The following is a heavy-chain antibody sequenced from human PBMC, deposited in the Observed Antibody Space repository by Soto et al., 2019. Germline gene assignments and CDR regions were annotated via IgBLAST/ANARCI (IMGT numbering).Heavy chain of an antibody. V-gene: IGHV4-30-4*01. CDR1: GGSISSGDYY. CDR3: ARDRGAYCGGDCYSLGVTYYYYGMDV. J-gene: IGHJ6*02. D-gene: IGHD2-21*02. CDR2: IYYSGST. Sequence: SETPSLTCTVSGGSISSGDYYWSWIRQPPGKGLEWIGYIYYSGSTYYNPSLKSRVTISVDTSKNQFSLKLSSVTAADTAVYYCARDRGAYCGGDCYSLGVTYYYYGMDVWGQGTTVTVSS.